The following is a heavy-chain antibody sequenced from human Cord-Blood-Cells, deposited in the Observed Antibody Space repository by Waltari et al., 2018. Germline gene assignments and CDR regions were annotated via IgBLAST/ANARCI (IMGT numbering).Heavy chain of an antibody. Sequence: QVQLVQSGAEVKKPGASVKVSCKASGYTFTGYYMHWVRHAPGQGLEWMGWINPNSGGTNYAQKFQGRVTMTRDTSISTAYMELSRLRSDDTAVYYCARDLSSSSGTNWFDPWGQGTLVTVSS. CDR1: GYTFTGYY. CDR2: INPNSGGT. D-gene: IGHD6-6*01. V-gene: IGHV1-2*02. J-gene: IGHJ5*02. CDR3: ARDLSSSSGTNWFDP.